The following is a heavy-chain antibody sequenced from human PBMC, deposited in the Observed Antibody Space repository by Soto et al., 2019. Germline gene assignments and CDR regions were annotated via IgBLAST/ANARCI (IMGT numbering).Heavy chain of an antibody. V-gene: IGHV3-33*01. CDR1: GFTFSSYG. CDR3: ASTTPTGTTLASDAFDI. CDR2: IWYDGSNK. D-gene: IGHD1-1*01. J-gene: IGHJ3*02. Sequence: QVQLVESGGGVVQPGRSLRLSCAASGFTFSSYGMHWVRQAPGKGLEWVAVIWYDGSNKYYADSVKGRFTISRDNSKNXXYLQMNSLRAEDTAVYYCASTTPTGTTLASDAFDIWGQGTMVTVSS.